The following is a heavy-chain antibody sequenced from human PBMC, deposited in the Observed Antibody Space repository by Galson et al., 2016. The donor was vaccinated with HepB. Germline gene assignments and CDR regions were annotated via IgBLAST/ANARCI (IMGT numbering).Heavy chain of an antibody. CDR2: IDHGGNA. Sequence: SETLSLTCAVYGGSLSGFYWSWIRQPPGKGLEWIGEIDHGGNAKYNSSLKSRVTTSVDTSKTQFSLKLGSVTAADTAVYYCARARICTSSSCYGRGYYFDYWGQGILVTVSS. CDR3: ARARICTSSSCYGRGYYFDY. J-gene: IGHJ4*02. D-gene: IGHD2-2*01. CDR1: GGSLSGFY. V-gene: IGHV4-34*01.